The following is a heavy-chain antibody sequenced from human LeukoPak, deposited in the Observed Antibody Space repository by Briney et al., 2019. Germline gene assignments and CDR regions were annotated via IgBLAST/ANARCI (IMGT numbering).Heavy chain of an antibody. CDR1: GGSISSYY. CDR3: ARDYYASGSLDS. Sequence: SETLSLTCTVSGGSISSYYWSWIRQPPGKGLEWIGYIYYSGSTNYNPSLKSRVTISVDTSKNQFSLKLSSVTAADTAVYYCARDYYASGSLDSWGQGTLVTVSS. J-gene: IGHJ4*02. V-gene: IGHV4-59*01. D-gene: IGHD3-10*01. CDR2: IYYSGST.